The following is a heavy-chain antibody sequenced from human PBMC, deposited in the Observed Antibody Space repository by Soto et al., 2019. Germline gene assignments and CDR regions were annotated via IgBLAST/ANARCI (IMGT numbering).Heavy chain of an antibody. J-gene: IGHJ5*02. V-gene: IGHV1-69*13. CDR1: GGTFSTYP. CDR3: ARGATNGRSCYFWFDP. CDR2: IIPLFGTT. D-gene: IGHD2-2*01. Sequence: SVKVSCKASGGTFSTYPINWVRQAPGQGLEWVGGIIPLFGTTNYAQKFKGRVTITADESTSTAYMALSSLRAEDAAVYYCARGATNGRSCYFWFDPWGQGNLVTVSS.